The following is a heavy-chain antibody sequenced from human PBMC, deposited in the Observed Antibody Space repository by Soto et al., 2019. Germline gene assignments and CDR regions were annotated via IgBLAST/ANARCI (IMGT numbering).Heavy chain of an antibody. Sequence: QGQLVQSGAELKKPGASVKVSCKASGYTFSNYDMNWVRQATGQGPEWIGWVNPNNGDTGYAQKVQGRVTLTTDISTTTAYMELTSLRSEDTAIYSCAKVARKGSAIDFDYWGQGTLITVSS. CDR3: AKVARKGSAIDFDY. V-gene: IGHV1-8*01. CDR2: VNPNNGDT. D-gene: IGHD3-10*01. J-gene: IGHJ4*02. CDR1: GYTFSNYD.